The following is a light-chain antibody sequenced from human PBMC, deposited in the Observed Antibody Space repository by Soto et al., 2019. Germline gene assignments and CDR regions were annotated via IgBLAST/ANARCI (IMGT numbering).Light chain of an antibody. V-gene: IGKV1-39*01. CDR2: AAS. J-gene: IGKJ5*01. CDR3: QQSYSIPIT. CDR1: QNIRSR. Sequence: DFQMTQSPSTLSASVGDRVTITCRASQNIRSRLAWFQQKPGKAPKLLIYAASTLQSGVPSRFSGSGSGTDFTLTISSLQPEDFATYYCQQSYSIPITFGQGTRLEIK.